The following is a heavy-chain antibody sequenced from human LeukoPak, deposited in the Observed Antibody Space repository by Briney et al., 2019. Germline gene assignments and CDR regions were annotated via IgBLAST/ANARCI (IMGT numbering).Heavy chain of an antibody. CDR3: ARFAYYDFWSGYRNDY. CDR2: MNPNSGNT. CDR1: GYTFTSYD. Sequence: ASVKVSCKAAGYTFTSYDINWVRQATGQGLEWMGWMNPNSGNTGYAQKFQGRVTMTRNTSISTAYMELSSLRSEATAVYYCARFAYYDFWSGYRNDYWGQGTLVTVSS. D-gene: IGHD3-3*01. V-gene: IGHV1-8*01. J-gene: IGHJ4*02.